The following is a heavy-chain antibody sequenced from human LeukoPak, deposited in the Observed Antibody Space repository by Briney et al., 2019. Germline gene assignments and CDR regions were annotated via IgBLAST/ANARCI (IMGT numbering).Heavy chain of an antibody. CDR1: GFTFSNYS. V-gene: IGHV3-48*02. Sequence: GGSLRLSCAASGFTFSNYSMNWVRQAPGKGLEWVSYISSGSSNIYYADSVKGRFTISRDNAKNSLYLQMNSLRDEDTAVYYCARIPGGYYYAMDVWGQGTTVTVSS. J-gene: IGHJ6*02. CDR3: ARIPGGYYYAMDV. D-gene: IGHD3-16*01. CDR2: ISSGSSNI.